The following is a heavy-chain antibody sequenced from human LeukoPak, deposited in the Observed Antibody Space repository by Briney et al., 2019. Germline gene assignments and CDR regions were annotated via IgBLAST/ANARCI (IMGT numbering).Heavy chain of an antibody. CDR3: ARDGTVVTAIPFDY. CDR2: IKQDGSEK. Sequence: GGSLRLSCAASGFTFSSYWMSWVRQAPGKGLEWVANIKQDGSEKYYVDSVKGRFTISRDNAENSLYLQMNSLRAEDTAVYYCARDGTVVTAIPFDYWGQGTLVTVSS. V-gene: IGHV3-7*01. J-gene: IGHJ4*02. D-gene: IGHD2-21*02. CDR1: GFTFSSYW.